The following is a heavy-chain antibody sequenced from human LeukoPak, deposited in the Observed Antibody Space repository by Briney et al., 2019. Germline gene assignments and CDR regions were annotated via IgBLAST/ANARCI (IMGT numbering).Heavy chain of an antibody. D-gene: IGHD6-19*01. CDR1: GFTFSSYW. CDR3: ARAVASNWLDP. Sequence: GGSLRLSCAASGFTFSSYWMSWVRQAPGKGLEWLANIKEDGSEKYYVDSVKGRFTISRDNSKSSLYLQMKSLRAEDTAVYYCARAVASNWLDPWGQGTLVTVSS. V-gene: IGHV3-7*01. CDR2: IKEDGSEK. J-gene: IGHJ5*02.